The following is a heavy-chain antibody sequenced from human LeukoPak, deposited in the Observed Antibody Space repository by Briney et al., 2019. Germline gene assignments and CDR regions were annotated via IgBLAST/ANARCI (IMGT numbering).Heavy chain of an antibody. CDR2: ISSYDGRDK. Sequence: GGSLRLSCAASGFTFSGSGIHWVRQAPGKGLEWVTFISSYDGRDKYYADSVKGRFTISRDNSNNMVYLQMNSLRVEDTAVYYCAKGYSGYDYAFDIWGQGTVVTISP. V-gene: IGHV3-30*18. CDR1: GFTFSGSG. CDR3: AKGYSGYDYAFDI. J-gene: IGHJ3*02. D-gene: IGHD5-12*01.